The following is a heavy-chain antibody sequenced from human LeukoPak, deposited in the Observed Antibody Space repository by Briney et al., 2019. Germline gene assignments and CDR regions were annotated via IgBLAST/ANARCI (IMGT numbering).Heavy chain of an antibody. D-gene: IGHD3-16*01. CDR1: GGSMSDYY. CDR2: IHTSWTT. Sequence: KSSETLSLTCTVSGGSMSDYYWSFIRQPAGKGLEWIGRIHTSWTTYFNPSLKSRVTMSVDTSKNQFSLRLTSMTAADTAVYFCARGDYYDGGGRNWFDPWGQGTLVTVSS. V-gene: IGHV4-4*07. J-gene: IGHJ5*02. CDR3: ARGDYYDGGGRNWFDP.